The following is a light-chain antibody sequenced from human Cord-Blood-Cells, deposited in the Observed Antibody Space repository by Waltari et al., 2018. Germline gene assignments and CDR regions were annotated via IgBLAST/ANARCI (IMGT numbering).Light chain of an antibody. CDR1: QSVNSN. J-gene: IGKJ1*01. CDR3: QQYNNWPWT. Sequence: DIVMTQSPATPSLSPGATATLSCRASQSVNSNLAWYQQKPGQAPRLLIYAASTRATGIPARFSGSGSGTEFTLTISSLQSEDFAVYYCQQYNNWPWTFGQGTKVEIK. V-gene: IGKV3-15*01. CDR2: AAS.